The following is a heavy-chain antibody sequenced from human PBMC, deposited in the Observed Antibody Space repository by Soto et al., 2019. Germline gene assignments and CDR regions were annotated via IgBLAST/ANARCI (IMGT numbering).Heavy chain of an antibody. D-gene: IGHD3-10*01. V-gene: IGHV1-69*12. CDR2: IIPIFGTA. Sequence: QVQLVQSGAEVKKPGSSVKVSCKASGGTFSSYAISWVRQAPGQGLEWMGGIIPIFGTANYAQKFQGRVTITAXXSXSXXYMELSSLRSEDTAVYYCARQTYYYGHSHIRNFDYWGQGTLVTVSS. CDR3: ARQTYYYGHSHIRNFDY. CDR1: GGTFSSYA. J-gene: IGHJ4*02.